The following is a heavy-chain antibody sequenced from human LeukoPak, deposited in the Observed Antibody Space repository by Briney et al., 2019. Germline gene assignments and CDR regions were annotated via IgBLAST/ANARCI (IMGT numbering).Heavy chain of an antibody. V-gene: IGHV3-23*01. D-gene: IGHD3-10*01. Sequence: GGTLRLSCGASGFTFSTYGMTWVRQAPGKGLEWVSGMSDRGTNIYYADSVKGRFTISRDNSKNTLYLQMNSLRAEDTAVYYCAKGGAFSSKSITMVRGTRRYYYYMDVWGKGTTVTISS. CDR3: AKGGAFSSKSITMVRGTRRYYYYMDV. J-gene: IGHJ6*03. CDR2: MSDRGTNI. CDR1: GFTFSTYG.